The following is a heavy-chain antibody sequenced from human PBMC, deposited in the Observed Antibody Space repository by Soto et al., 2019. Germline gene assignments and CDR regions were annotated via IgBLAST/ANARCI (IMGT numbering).Heavy chain of an antibody. CDR3: ARRLYYDSSGFEGGGMDV. J-gene: IGHJ6*02. CDR2: IYYSGST. D-gene: IGHD3-22*01. CDR1: GGSISSYY. Sequence: TLSLTCTVSGGSISSYYWSWIRQPPGKGLERIGYIYYSGSTYYNPSLKSRVTISVDTSKNQFSLKLSSVTAADTAVYYCARRLYYDSSGFEGGGMDVWGQGTTVTVSS. V-gene: IGHV4-59*04.